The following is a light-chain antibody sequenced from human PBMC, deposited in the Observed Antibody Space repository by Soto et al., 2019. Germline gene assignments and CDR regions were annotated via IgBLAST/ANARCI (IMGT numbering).Light chain of an antibody. CDR2: EVS. CDR3: SSYTSSSTYV. V-gene: IGLV2-14*01. CDR1: SSDVGGYNY. J-gene: IGLJ1*01. Sequence: LNQPASVSGSPGQSITTSCTATSSDVGGYNYVSWYQQHPGKAPKLMIYEVSNRPSGVSNRFSGSKSGNTASLTISGLQAEDEADYYCSSYTSSSTYVFGTGTKVTV.